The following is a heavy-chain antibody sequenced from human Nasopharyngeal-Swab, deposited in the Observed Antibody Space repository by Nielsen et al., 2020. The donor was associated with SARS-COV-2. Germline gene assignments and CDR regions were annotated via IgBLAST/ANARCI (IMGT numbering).Heavy chain of an antibody. CDR1: GFIFKNYA. J-gene: IGHJ6*02. D-gene: IGHD5-12*01. CDR2: ISGGDDST. CDR3: AKDRDSGDDSGEYYHYYGMDV. Sequence: GGSLRLSCSASGFIFKNYAMNWVRQAPGRGLEWVSAISGGDDSTKYADSVKGRFTISRDNSKNTLDLQMNSLRAEDTAIYYCAKDRDSGDDSGEYYHYYGMDVWGQGTTVTVSS. V-gene: IGHV3-23*01.